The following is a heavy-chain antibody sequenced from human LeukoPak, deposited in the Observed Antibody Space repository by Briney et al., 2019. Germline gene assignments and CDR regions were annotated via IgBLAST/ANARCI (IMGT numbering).Heavy chain of an antibody. CDR2: ISGSGGST. D-gene: IGHD6-19*01. Sequence: GGSLRLSCAASGFTFSNYAMSWVRQAPGKGLEWASAISGSGGSTYSADSVKGRFTISRDNSKNTLSLQMNSLRAEDTAVYYCAKDVCRYSSGCLSFDYWGQGTLVTVSS. V-gene: IGHV3-23*01. CDR1: GFTFSNYA. CDR3: AKDVCRYSSGCLSFDY. J-gene: IGHJ4*02.